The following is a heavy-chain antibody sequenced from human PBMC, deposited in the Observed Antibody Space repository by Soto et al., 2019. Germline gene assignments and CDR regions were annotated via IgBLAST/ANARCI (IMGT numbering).Heavy chain of an antibody. V-gene: IGHV1-2*04. CDR3: ARGPYDILTGLISPVYYYYGMDV. CDR1: GYTFTGYY. CDR2: INPNSGGT. J-gene: IGHJ6*02. D-gene: IGHD3-9*01. Sequence: QVQLVQSGAEVKKPGASVKVSCKASGYTFTGYYMHWVRQAPGQGLEWMGWINPNSGGTNYAQKFQGWVTMTRDTSISTAYMELSRLRSDDTAVYYCARGPYDILTGLISPVYYYYGMDVWGQGTTVTVSS.